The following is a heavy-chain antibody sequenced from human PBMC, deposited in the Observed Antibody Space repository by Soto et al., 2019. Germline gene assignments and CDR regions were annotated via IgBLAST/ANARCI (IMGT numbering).Heavy chain of an antibody. CDR1: GVTFSSYA. CDR2: IIPIFGTA. J-gene: IGHJ5*02. Sequence: SVKVSCKASGVTFSSYAISWVRQAPGQGLEWMGGIIPIFGTANYAQKFQGRVTITADESTSTAYMELSSLRSEDTAVYYCARESIAAAGINWFDPWGQGTLVTVSS. D-gene: IGHD6-13*01. CDR3: ARESIAAAGINWFDP. V-gene: IGHV1-69*13.